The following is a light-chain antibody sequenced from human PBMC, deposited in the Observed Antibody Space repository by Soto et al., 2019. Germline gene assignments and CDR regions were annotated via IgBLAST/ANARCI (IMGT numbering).Light chain of an antibody. V-gene: IGKV2-28*01. Sequence: MVMTQSPLSLPVTPGDPASMSCRSSQSLLHRNGYNYLDWYLQKPGQSPQLLIYLGSNRASGVPDRFSGSGSGTDFTLKISRVEAEDVGVYYCMQALQTPLTFGGGTKVDIK. CDR2: LGS. CDR3: MQALQTPLT. J-gene: IGKJ4*01. CDR1: QSLLHRNGYNY.